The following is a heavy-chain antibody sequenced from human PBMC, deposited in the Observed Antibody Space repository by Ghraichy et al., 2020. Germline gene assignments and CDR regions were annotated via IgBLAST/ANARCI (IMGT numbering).Heavy chain of an antibody. CDR1: GGSISSSSYY. CDR2: IYYSGST. V-gene: IGHV4-39*01. D-gene: IGHD6-13*01. J-gene: IGHJ5*02. CDR3: ARTRRRDDPGIAAAGTGRFDP. Sequence: SETLSLTCTVSGGSISSSSYYWGWIRQPPGKGLEWIGSIYYSGSTYYNPSLKSRVTISVDTSKNQFSLKLSSVTAADTAVYYCARTRRRDDPGIAAAGTGRFDPWGQGTLVTVSS.